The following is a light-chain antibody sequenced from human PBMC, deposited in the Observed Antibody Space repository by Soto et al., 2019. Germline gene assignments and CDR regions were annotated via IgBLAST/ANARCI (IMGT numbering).Light chain of an antibody. V-gene: IGKV3-15*01. CDR1: QSVNNK. J-gene: IGKJ5*01. Sequence: EIVMTQSPDTLSVSPGERATLSCRASQSVNNKLAWYQQKPGQAPRLLIYGASIRATGIPARFSGSGSGTEFALTISSLQSEDFAVYYCQQYNNWPPITFGQGTRLEIK. CDR3: QQYNNWPPIT. CDR2: GAS.